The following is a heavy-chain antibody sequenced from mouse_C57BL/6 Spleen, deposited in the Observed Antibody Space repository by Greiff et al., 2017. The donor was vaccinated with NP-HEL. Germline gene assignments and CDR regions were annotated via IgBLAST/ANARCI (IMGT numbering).Heavy chain of an antibody. CDR2: IDPSDSET. V-gene: IGHV1-52*01. J-gene: IGHJ2*01. CDR3: ARKDWDAGYFDY. CDR1: GYTFTSYW. Sequence: QVQLQQSGAELVRPGSSVKLSCKASGYTFTSYWMHWVKQRPIQGLEWIGNIDPSDSETHYNQKFKDKATLNVDKSSSTAYMQLSSPTSEDSAFDYCARKDWDAGYFDYWGQGTTLTVSS. D-gene: IGHD4-1*01.